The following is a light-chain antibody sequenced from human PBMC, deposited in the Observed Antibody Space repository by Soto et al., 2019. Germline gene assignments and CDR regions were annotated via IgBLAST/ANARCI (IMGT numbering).Light chain of an antibody. V-gene: IGLV2-14*01. Sequence: QSALTQPASVFGSPGQSITISCTGTSSDVGGYNYVSWYQQHPGKAPKLMIYDVSNRPSGVSNRFSGSKSGNTASLTISGLQAEDEADYYCSSYTSSSFYVFGSGTKLTVL. CDR3: SSYTSSSFYV. J-gene: IGLJ1*01. CDR2: DVS. CDR1: SSDVGGYNY.